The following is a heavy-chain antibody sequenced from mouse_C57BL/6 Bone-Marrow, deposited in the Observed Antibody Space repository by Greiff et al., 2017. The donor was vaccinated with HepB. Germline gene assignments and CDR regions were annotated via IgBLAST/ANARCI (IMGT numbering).Heavy chain of an antibody. D-gene: IGHD1-1*01. CDR3: ARGYYDPFAY. J-gene: IGHJ3*01. Sequence: QVQLKESGAELVRPGTSVKVSCKASGYAFTNYLIEWVKQRPGQGLEWIGVINPGSGGTNYNEKFKGKATLTADKSSSTAYMQLSSLTSEDSAVYFCARGYYDPFAYWGQGTLVTVSA. V-gene: IGHV1-54*01. CDR2: INPGSGGT. CDR1: GYAFTNYL.